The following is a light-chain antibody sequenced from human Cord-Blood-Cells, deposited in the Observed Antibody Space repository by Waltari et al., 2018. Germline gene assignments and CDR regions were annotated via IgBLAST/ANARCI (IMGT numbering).Light chain of an antibody. CDR2: LGS. CDR3: MQALQTPLT. J-gene: IGKJ3*01. CDR1: QSLLLSKGYNY. V-gene: IGKV2-28*01. Sequence: IVVTQSPLSLPVPPGEPASISRRSSQSLLLSKGYNYVDWYLQKPGQTPQLLIYLGSNRASGVPDRFSGSGSGTDFTLKISRVEAEDVGVYYCMQALQTPLTFGPGTKVDIK.